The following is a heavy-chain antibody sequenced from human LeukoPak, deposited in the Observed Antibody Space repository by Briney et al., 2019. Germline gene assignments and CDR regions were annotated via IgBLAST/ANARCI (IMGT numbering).Heavy chain of an antibody. D-gene: IGHD2-2*01. CDR2: INPNSGGT. J-gene: IGHJ4*02. Sequence: ASVKVSXKASGYTFTGYYMHWVRQAPGQGLEWMGWINPNSGGTNYAQKFQGRVTMTRDTSISTAYMELSRLRSDDTAVYYCARGFVVVPAAIPLQLWWYWGQRTLVTVSS. V-gene: IGHV1-2*02. CDR3: ARGFVVVPAAIPLQLWWY. CDR1: GYTFTGYY.